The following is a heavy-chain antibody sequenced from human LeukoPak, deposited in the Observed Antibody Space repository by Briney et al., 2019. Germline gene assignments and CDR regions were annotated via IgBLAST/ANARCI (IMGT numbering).Heavy chain of an antibody. Sequence: SETLSLTCTVSGGSISSGGYCWGWIRPPQGKGREWIRYIYRSGSNYYQPSLKRRVTMSVDRSKNQFSLKLSSVTAADTAVHYCAIDIGTTGIGGHWFDPWGQGTLVTVSS. CDR1: GGSISSGGYC. D-gene: IGHD1-1*01. CDR2: IYRSGSN. V-gene: IGHV4-30-2*01. J-gene: IGHJ5*02. CDR3: AIDIGTTGIGGHWFDP.